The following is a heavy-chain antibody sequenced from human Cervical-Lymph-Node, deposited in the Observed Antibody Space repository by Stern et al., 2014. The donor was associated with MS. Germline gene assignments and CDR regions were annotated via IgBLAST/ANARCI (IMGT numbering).Heavy chain of an antibody. J-gene: IGHJ6*02. V-gene: IGHV1-69*01. D-gene: IGHD1-1*01. CDR1: GDTFINFG. Sequence: QVQLVQSGAEVKKPGSSVKVSCTASGDTFINFGISWVRQAPGQGLEWMEGFIPLFGTTEYVEKFQGRLTINADESTTTVYMELSSLRSKDTAVYYCARDNDDNGMDVWGQGTTVIVSS. CDR2: FIPLFGTT. CDR3: ARDNDDNGMDV.